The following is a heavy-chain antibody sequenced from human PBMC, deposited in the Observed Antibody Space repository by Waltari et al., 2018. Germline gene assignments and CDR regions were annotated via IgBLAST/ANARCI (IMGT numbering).Heavy chain of an antibody. V-gene: IGHV3-23*01. D-gene: IGHD3-3*01. CDR3: AKDIGMVFDS. Sequence: EVRLLESGGGLVQPGGSLRLSCAASGFSFSTSAMSWVRQSPGKGLGWSAQISGSGGSLNYAPAVGGRFTITRDNSKNTVHLQLNSLRADDTARYHCAKDIGMVFDSWGQGTLVSVSS. CDR2: ISGSGGSL. CDR1: GFSFSTSA. J-gene: IGHJ5*01.